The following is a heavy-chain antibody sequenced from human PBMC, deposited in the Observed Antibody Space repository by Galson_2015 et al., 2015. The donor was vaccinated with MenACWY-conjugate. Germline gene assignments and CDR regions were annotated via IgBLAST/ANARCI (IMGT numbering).Heavy chain of an antibody. V-gene: IGHV3-74*01. CDR3: ARVGATRIAFDI. CDR2: INSDGSST. CDR1: GFTFSSYW. D-gene: IGHD1-26*01. Sequence: SLRLSCAASGFTFSSYWMHWVRQAPGKGLVWVSRINSDGSSTSYADSVKGRFTISRDNAKNTLYLQMNSLRAEDTAVYYCARVGATRIAFDIWGQGTMVTVSS. J-gene: IGHJ3*02.